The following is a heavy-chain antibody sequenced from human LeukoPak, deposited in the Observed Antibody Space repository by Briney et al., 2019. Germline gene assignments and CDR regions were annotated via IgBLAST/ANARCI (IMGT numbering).Heavy chain of an antibody. Sequence: GGSLRLSCAASGFILSNYRMNWVRQAPGKGLEWVSSISSSSSYIYYADSVKGRFTISRDNAKNSLYLQMNSLRAEDTAVYYCASAVLTPDAFDIWGQGTMVTVSS. V-gene: IGHV3-21*01. J-gene: IGHJ3*02. CDR1: GFILSNYR. D-gene: IGHD1-14*01. CDR2: ISSSSSYI. CDR3: ASAVLTPDAFDI.